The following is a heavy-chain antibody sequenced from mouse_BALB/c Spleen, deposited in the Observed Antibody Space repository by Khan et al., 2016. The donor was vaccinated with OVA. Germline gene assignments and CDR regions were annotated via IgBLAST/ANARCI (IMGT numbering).Heavy chain of an antibody. Sequence: QVQLQESGPGLVAPSQSLSITCTVYGYSLTRYGVHWVRQPPGKGLEWLGLIWAGGGTNYNWALMPRLSISIDNSTSPVFLILNRLQTDDTALYYCARSKYLARYWGQGTTLTVSS. D-gene: IGHD3-3*01. CDR1: GYSLTRYG. CDR2: IWAGGGT. CDR3: ARSKYLARY. V-gene: IGHV2-9*02. J-gene: IGHJ2*01.